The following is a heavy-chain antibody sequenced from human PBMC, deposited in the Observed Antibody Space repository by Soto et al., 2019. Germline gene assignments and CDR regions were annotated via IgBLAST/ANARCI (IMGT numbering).Heavy chain of an antibody. J-gene: IGHJ4*02. V-gene: IGHV3-30*03. CDR2: ISRDGGTK. CDR3: TGEVASGY. CDR1: GFTGSTYG. Sequence: QVQLVESGGGVLQPGRSLRLSCAVSGFTGSTYGMHWVRQAPGKGLEWVAVISRDGGTKYYADSVKGRFTISRDNSRNTLFLEMNSLRGDDMAVYYCTGEVASGYWGEGTLVTVAS. D-gene: IGHD7-27*01.